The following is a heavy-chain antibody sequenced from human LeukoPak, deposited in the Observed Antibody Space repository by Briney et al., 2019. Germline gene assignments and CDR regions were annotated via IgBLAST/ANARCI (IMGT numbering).Heavy chain of an antibody. CDR3: ARDIYGDYSRDYYHMDV. CDR1: GGSISSYY. J-gene: IGHJ6*03. Sequence: SETLSLTCTVSGGSISSYYWSWIRQPPGKGLEWIGYIYYSGSTNYNPSLKSRVTISVDTSKNQFSLKLSSVTAADTAVYYCARDIYGDYSRDYYHMDVWGKGTTVTISS. V-gene: IGHV4-59*01. CDR2: IYYSGST. D-gene: IGHD4-17*01.